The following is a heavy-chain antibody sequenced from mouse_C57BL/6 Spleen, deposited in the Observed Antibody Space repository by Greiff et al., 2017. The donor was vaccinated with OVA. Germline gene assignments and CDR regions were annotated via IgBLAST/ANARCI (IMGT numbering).Heavy chain of an antibody. V-gene: IGHV1-72*01. Sequence: QVQLQQPGAELVKPGASVKLSCKASGYTFTSYWMHWVKQRPGRGLEWIGRIDPNSGGTKYNEKFKSKATLTVDKPSSTAYMQLSSLTSEDAEVYYCARSYYDYDEGFAYWGQGTLVTVSA. CDR3: ARSYYDYDEGFAY. D-gene: IGHD2-4*01. CDR1: GYTFTSYW. J-gene: IGHJ3*01. CDR2: IDPNSGGT.